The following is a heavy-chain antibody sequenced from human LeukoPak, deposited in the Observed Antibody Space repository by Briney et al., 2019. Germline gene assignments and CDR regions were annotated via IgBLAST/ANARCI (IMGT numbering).Heavy chain of an antibody. J-gene: IGHJ4*02. Sequence: SETLSLTCAVYGGSFSGYYWSWIRQPPGKGLEWIGEINHSGSTNYNPSLKSRVTISVDTSKNQFSLKLSSVTAADTAVYYCARATGLYYDYVWGSYRSPYYFHYWGQGTLVAVSS. V-gene: IGHV4-34*01. CDR3: ARATGLYYDYVWGSYRSPYYFHY. D-gene: IGHD3-16*02. CDR1: GGSFSGYY. CDR2: INHSGST.